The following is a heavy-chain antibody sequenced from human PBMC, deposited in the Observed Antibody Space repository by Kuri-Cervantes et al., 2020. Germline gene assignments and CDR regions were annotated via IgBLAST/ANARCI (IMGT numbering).Heavy chain of an antibody. CDR1: GFTFSSYG. CDR3: AKDRYCSSTSCFDY. V-gene: IGHV3-30*18. Sequence: LSLTCAASGFTFSSYGMHWVRQAPGKGLEWVAVISYDGSNKYYADSVKGRFTISRDNSKNTLYLRMNSLRAEDTAVYYCAKDRYCSSTSCFDYWGQGTLVTVSS. D-gene: IGHD2-2*01. J-gene: IGHJ4*02. CDR2: ISYDGSNK.